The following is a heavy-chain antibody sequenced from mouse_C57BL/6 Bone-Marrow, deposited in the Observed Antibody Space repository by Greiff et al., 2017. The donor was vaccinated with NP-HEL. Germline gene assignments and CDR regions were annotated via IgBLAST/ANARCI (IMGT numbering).Heavy chain of an antibody. CDR2: INYDGSST. V-gene: IGHV5-16*01. CDR3: ARVGQGYFDY. Sequence: EVNVVESEGGLVQPGSSMKLSCTASGFTFSDYYMAWVRQVPEKGLEWVANINYDGSSTYYLDSLKSRFIISRDNAKNILYLQMSSLKSEDTATYYCARVGQGYFDYWGQGTTLTVSS. J-gene: IGHJ2*01. CDR1: GFTFSDYY. D-gene: IGHD3-3*01.